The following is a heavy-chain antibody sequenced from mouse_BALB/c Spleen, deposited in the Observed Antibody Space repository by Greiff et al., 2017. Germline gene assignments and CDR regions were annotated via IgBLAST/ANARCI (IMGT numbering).Heavy chain of an antibody. D-gene: IGHD2-3*01. V-gene: IGHV5-6-3*01. CDR3: ARWLLGDYAMDY. J-gene: IGHJ4*01. CDR1: GFTFSSYG. CDR2: INSNGGST. Sequence: EVMLVESGGGLVQPGGSLKLSCAASGFTFSSYGMSWVRQTPDKRLELVATINSNGGSTYYPDSVKGRFTISRDNAKNTLYLQMSSLKSEDTAMYYCARWLLGDYAMDYWGQGTSVTVSS.